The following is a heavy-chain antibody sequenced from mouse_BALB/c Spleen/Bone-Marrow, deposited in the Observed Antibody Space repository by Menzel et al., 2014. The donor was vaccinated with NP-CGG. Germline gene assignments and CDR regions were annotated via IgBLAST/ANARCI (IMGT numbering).Heavy chain of an antibody. Sequence: DVMLVESGGGLVKPGGSLKLSCAASGFTFSSYAMSWVRQSPEKRLEWVAEISSGGSYTYYPDTVTGRFTISRDNSKNTLYLEIRSQRSEDTDMYYSAGDHDGYYTMDYWGQGTSVTVSS. D-gene: IGHD1-2*01. CDR2: ISSGGSYT. CDR3: AGDHDGYYTMDY. V-gene: IGHV5-9-4*01. CDR1: GFTFSSYA. J-gene: IGHJ4*01.